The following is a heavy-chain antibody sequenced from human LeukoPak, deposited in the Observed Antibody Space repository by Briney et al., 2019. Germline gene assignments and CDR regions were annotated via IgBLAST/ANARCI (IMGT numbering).Heavy chain of an antibody. CDR3: ARGPDYGDYDY. V-gene: IGHV3-74*01. Sequence: GGSLRLSCAASGFTFSSYWMHWVRQAPGKGLVWVSRINSDGSSTSYADSVKGRFTISRDNAKNTLYLQMNSLRAEDTAVYYCARGPDYGDYDYWGQGTLVTVSS. D-gene: IGHD4-17*01. CDR2: INSDGSST. J-gene: IGHJ4*02. CDR1: GFTFSSYW.